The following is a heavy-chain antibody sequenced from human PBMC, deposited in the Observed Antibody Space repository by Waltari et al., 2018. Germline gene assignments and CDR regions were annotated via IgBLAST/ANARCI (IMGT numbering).Heavy chain of an antibody. V-gene: IGHV4-59*01. J-gene: IGHJ3*02. Sequence: QVQLQESGPGLVKPSETLSLTCTVSGGSISSYYWSWIRQPPGKGLEWIGYIYYSGSTNYNPSLKSRVTISVDTSKNQFSLKLSSVTAADTAVYYCARDQEWNYYDSSGYRAFDIWGQGTMVTVSS. D-gene: IGHD3-22*01. CDR2: IYYSGST. CDR3: ARDQEWNYYDSSGYRAFDI. CDR1: GGSISSYY.